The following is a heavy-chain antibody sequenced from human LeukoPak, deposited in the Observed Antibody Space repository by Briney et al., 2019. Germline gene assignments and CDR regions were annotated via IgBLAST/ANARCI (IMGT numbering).Heavy chain of an antibody. V-gene: IGHV5-51*01. J-gene: IGHJ4*02. CDR2: IYPGDSDT. D-gene: IGHD6-19*01. Sequence: GESLKISCQGSGYSFTSYWIGWVRQMPGKGLEWMGIIYPGDSDTRYSPSFQGQVTISADKSISTAYLQWSSLKASDTAMYYCASTAGYSSGWYYFDYWGQGTLVTVSS. CDR1: GYSFTSYW. CDR3: ASTAGYSSGWYYFDY.